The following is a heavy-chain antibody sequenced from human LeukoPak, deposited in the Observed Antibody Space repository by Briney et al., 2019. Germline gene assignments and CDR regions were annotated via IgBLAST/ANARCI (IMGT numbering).Heavy chain of an antibody. CDR2: IYYTGST. Sequence: SETLSLTCTVSGCSISSSSYYWGWIRQPPGKGLEWIGSIYYTGSTKYNPSLKSRVTISVDTSKNQFSLKLSSVTAADTAVYYCARGSGYGDPPFFDPWGRGTLVTVSS. CDR1: GCSISSSSYY. D-gene: IGHD5-12*01. CDR3: ARGSGYGDPPFFDP. J-gene: IGHJ5*02. V-gene: IGHV4-39*07.